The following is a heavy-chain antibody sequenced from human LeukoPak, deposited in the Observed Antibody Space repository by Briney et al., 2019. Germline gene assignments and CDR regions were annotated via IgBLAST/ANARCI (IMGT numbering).Heavy chain of an antibody. V-gene: IGHV4-59*01. J-gene: IGHJ4*02. D-gene: IGHD7-27*01. Sequence: PSETLSLTCTVSGGSFSSYYWNWIRQPPGKGLEWIGYTYYSGTTNYNPSLKSRVTISVDTSKNQFSLKLNSVTAADTAVYYCAREKSGEFDYWGQGTLVTVSS. CDR3: AREKSGEFDY. CDR1: GGSFSSYY. CDR2: TYYSGTT.